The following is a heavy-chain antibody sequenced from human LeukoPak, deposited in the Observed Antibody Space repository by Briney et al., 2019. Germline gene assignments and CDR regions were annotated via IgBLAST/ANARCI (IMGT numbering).Heavy chain of an antibody. CDR1: GGSFSGYY. CDR2: INHSGST. D-gene: IGHD3-3*01. J-gene: IGHJ4*02. CDR3: ARVRFLEWLLPDYYFDY. V-gene: IGHV4-34*01. Sequence: SETLSLTCAVYGGSFSGYYWSWIRQPPGKGLEWIGEINHSGSTNYNPSLKSRVTISVDTSKNQFSLKLSSVTAADTAVYYCARVRFLEWLLPDYYFDYWGQGTLVTVSS.